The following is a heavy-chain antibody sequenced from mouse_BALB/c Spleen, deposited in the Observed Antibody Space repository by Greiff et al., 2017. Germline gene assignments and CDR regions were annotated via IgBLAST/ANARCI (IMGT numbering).Heavy chain of an antibody. D-gene: IGHD2-14*01. CDR1: GYTFTSYV. J-gene: IGHJ3*01. Sequence: EVKLVESGPELVKPGASVKMSCKASGYTFTSYVMHWVKQKPGQGLEWIGYINPYNDGTKYNEKFKGKATLTSDKSSSTAYMELSSLTSEDSAVYYCAREDYRYGFAYWGQGTLVTVSA. CDR2: INPYNDGT. CDR3: AREDYRYGFAY. V-gene: IGHV1-14*01.